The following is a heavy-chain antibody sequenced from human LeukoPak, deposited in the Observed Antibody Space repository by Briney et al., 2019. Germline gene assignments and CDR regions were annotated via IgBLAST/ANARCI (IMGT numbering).Heavy chain of an antibody. CDR2: VDNDGSDT. V-gene: IGHV3-74*01. J-gene: IGHJ3*01. D-gene: IGHD5-12*01. CDR3: ARGGFSHAFDV. CDR1: GFAFRRYW. Sequence: GGSLRLSCAASGFAFRRYWIHWVREVPGKGLVWVGRVDNDGSDTIYADSVRGRFTVSRDNAKNTVYLQMNSLRVEDTAVYFCARGGFSHAFDVWGQGTVVSVSS.